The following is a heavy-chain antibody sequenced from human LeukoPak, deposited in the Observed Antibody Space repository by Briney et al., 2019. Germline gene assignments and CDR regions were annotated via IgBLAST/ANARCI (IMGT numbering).Heavy chain of an antibody. CDR3: ARAAEGDYFDY. Sequence: SQTLSLTCAVSGGSISGGGYSWSWIRQPPGKGLEWIGYIYHSGSTYYNPSLKSRATISVDRSKNQFSLKLSSVTAADTAVYYCARAAEGDYFDYWGQGTLVTVSS. V-gene: IGHV4-30-2*01. CDR1: GGSISGGGYS. J-gene: IGHJ4*02. CDR2: IYHSGST. D-gene: IGHD6-19*01.